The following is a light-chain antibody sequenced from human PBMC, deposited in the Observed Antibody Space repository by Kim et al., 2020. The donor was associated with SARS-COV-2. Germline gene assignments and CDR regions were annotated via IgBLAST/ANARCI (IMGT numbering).Light chain of an antibody. Sequence: DIQLTQSPSFLSASVGDRVTITCRASHDISNLLSWYQEKPGKVPKLLVYGASTLQTGVPLRFSGGGSGTEFTLTITSLQPEDFGVYYCQQLSSYPLTFGQGTRLEIK. CDR3: QQLSSYPLT. CDR1: HDISNL. V-gene: IGKV1-9*01. J-gene: IGKJ5*01. CDR2: GAS.